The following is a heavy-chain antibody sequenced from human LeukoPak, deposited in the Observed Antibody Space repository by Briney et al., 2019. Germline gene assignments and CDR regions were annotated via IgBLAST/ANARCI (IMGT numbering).Heavy chain of an antibody. CDR3: ARKSSPGRRWRLVFDY. D-gene: IGHD6-19*01. J-gene: IGHJ4*02. CDR1: GFTFSSYE. Sequence: GGSLRLSCAASGFTFSSYEMNWVRQAPGKWLEWVSYISSSGSTIYYADSVKGRFTISRDNAKNSLYLQMNSLRAEDTAVYYCARKSSPGRRWRLVFDYWGQGTLVTVSS. V-gene: IGHV3-48*03. CDR2: ISSSGSTI.